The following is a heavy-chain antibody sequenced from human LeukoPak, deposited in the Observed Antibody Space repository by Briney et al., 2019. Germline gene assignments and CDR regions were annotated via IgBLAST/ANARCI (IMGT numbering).Heavy chain of an antibody. CDR3: ARGSSDDSSSSDYYYYYGMDV. V-gene: IGHV4-39*07. CDR2: VYTGTT. CDR1: GASISSNNYY. Sequence: SETLSLTCTVSGASISSNNYYWDWIRQPPGKGLELIGSVYTGTTYYNPSLKSRVTISVDTSKNQFSLKLSSVTAADTAVYYCARGSSDDSSSSDYYYYYGMDVWGQGTTVTVSS. D-gene: IGHD6-13*01. J-gene: IGHJ6*02.